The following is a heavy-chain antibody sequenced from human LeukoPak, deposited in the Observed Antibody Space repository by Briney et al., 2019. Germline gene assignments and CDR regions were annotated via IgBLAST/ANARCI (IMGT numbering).Heavy chain of an antibody. CDR2: IIPIFGIA. Sequence: ASVKVSSTASGGTFTIYAISWVRQAPGQGLEWMGRIIPIFGIANYAQKFRGRVTITADKSTSTAYMELSSLRPEDTAVYYCARELNFWFDPWGQGTLVTVSS. CDR3: ARELNFWFDP. D-gene: IGHD4/OR15-4a*01. CDR1: GGTFTIYA. V-gene: IGHV1-69*04. J-gene: IGHJ5*02.